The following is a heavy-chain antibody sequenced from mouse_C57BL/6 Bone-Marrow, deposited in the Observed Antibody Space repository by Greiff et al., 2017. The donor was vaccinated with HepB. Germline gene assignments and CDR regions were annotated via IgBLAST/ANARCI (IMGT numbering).Heavy chain of an antibody. J-gene: IGHJ2*01. CDR2: IDPSDSYT. Sequence: VQLQQPGAELVKPGASVKLSCKASGYTFTSYWMQWVKQRPGQGLEWIGEIDPSDSYTNYNQKFKGKATLTVDTSSSTAYMQLSSLTSEDSAVYYCAREGPYYYGSSDYWGQGTTLTVSS. CDR3: AREGPYYYGSSDY. D-gene: IGHD1-1*01. CDR1: GYTFTSYW. V-gene: IGHV1-50*01.